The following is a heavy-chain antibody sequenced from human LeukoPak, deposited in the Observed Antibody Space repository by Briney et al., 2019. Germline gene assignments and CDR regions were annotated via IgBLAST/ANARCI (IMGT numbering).Heavy chain of an antibody. Sequence: GESLKISCKGSGYSFTSYWIGWVRQAPGKGLEWVSSISGGSTYIYYADSVRGRFTISRDNAKNSLYLQINNVGADDTAVYYCARDQDWAFDYWGQGTLVTVSS. V-gene: IGHV3-21*06. CDR3: ARDQDWAFDY. D-gene: IGHD3/OR15-3a*01. J-gene: IGHJ4*02. CDR2: ISGGSTYI. CDR1: GYSFTSYW.